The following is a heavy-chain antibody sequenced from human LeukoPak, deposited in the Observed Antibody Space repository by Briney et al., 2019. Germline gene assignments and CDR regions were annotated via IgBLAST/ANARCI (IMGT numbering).Heavy chain of an antibody. V-gene: IGHV4-59*01. D-gene: IGHD3-22*01. CDR3: ATSSSGYYYGDAFDI. J-gene: IGHJ3*02. CDR1: GGSINNYY. CDR2: VYHSGST. Sequence: SETLSLTCTVSGGSINNYYWSWIRQPPGKGLEWIGYVYHSGSTTYNPSLKSRVTISVDTSKNQFSLKLSSVTAADTAVYYCATSSSGYYYGDAFDIWGQGTMVTVSS.